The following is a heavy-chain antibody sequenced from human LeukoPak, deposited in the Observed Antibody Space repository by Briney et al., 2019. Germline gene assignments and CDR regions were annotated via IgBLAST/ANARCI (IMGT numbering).Heavy chain of an antibody. CDR2: ISSSGSTI. J-gene: IGHJ4*02. CDR3: ASQSSGGFFEDY. Sequence: GGSLRLSCAASGFTFSDYYMTWIRQAPGKGLEWVSYISSSGSTIYYADSVKGRFTISRDNAKNSLYLQMNSLRAEDTAVYYCASQSSGGFFEDYWGQGTLVTVSP. V-gene: IGHV3-11*04. D-gene: IGHD3-3*01. CDR1: GFTFSDYY.